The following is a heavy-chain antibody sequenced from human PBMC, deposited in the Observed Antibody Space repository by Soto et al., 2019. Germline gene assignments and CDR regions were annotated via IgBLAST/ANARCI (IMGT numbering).Heavy chain of an antibody. CDR2: ISGSGGST. J-gene: IGHJ4*02. Sequence: HPGGSLRLSCAASGFTFSSYAMSWVRQAPGKGLEWVSAISGSGGSTYYADSVKGRFTISRDNSKNTLYLQMNSLRAEDTAVYYCAKDREYSSSPFDYWGQGTLVTVSS. CDR3: AKDREYSSSPFDY. V-gene: IGHV3-23*01. D-gene: IGHD6-6*01. CDR1: GFTFSSYA.